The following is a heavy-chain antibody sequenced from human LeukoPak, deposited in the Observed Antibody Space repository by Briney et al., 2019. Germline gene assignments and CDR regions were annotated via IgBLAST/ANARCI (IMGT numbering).Heavy chain of an antibody. CDR3: ARWDYYMDV. V-gene: IGHV3-48*03. CDR1: GFTFSSYE. J-gene: IGHJ6*03. Sequence: GGSLRLSCAASGFTFSSYEMNWVRQAPGKGLEWVSYISSSGSTIYYADSVKGLFTISRDNAKNSLYLQMNSLRAEDTAVYYCARWDYYMDVWGKGTTVTVSS. CDR2: ISSSGSTI.